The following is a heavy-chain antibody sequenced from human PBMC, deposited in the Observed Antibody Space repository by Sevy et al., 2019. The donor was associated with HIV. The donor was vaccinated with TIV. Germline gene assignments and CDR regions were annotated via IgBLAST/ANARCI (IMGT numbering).Heavy chain of an antibody. V-gene: IGHV3-30-3*01. CDR3: ARGLLDSSGSYYFDY. CDR2: ISYDGSNK. J-gene: IGHJ4*02. Sequence: GGSLRLSCAASGFTFSSYAMHWVRQAPGKGLEWVAVISYDGSNKYYADSVKGRFTISRDNSKNTLYLQMNSLRAEDTAVYYCARGLLDSSGSYYFDYWGQGTLVTVSS. CDR1: GFTFSSYA. D-gene: IGHD3-22*01.